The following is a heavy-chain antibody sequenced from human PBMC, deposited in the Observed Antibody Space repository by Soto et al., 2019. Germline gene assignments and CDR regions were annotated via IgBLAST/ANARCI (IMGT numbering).Heavy chain of an antibody. V-gene: IGHV3-11*05. CDR1: GFTFSDYY. Sequence: QVQLVESGGGLVKPGGSLRLSCAASGFTFSDYYLRWIRQAPGKGLEWVACISRSSKYTNYTDSVQGRFIISRDNAKYSLSLHMNSLSSADTALYFCARDANGSYSDFDYWGQGTLGTVSS. CDR2: ISRSSKYT. CDR3: ARDANGSYSDFDY. J-gene: IGHJ4*02. D-gene: IGHD1-26*01.